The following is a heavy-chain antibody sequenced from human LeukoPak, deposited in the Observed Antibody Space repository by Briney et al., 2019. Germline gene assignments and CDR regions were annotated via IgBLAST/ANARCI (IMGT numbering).Heavy chain of an antibody. CDR3: ARGATLVRGVRYGTNAFDI. CDR2: MNPNSGNT. CDR1: GYTFTNYD. D-gene: IGHD3-10*01. V-gene: IGHV1-8*01. J-gene: IGHJ3*02. Sequence: ASVKVSCKASGYTFTNYDINWVRQATGQELEWMGWMNPNSGNTGYAQKFQGRVTMTRNTSISTAYMELSSLRSEDTAVYYCARGATLVRGVRYGTNAFDIWGQGTMVTVSS.